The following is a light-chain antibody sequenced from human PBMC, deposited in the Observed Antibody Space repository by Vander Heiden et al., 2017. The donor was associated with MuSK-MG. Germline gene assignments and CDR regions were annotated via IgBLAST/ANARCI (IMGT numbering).Light chain of an antibody. J-gene: IGKJ1*01. Sequence: IVLTPSPAPLSLSPGERATRSCRASQSVSSRYLAWYQQNPGQAPRLLSYVAASMAPGIPARPTGPGAGTDFTRTSIRRVNEDIAVYYGQHYGSSPTFGQWTKVEIK. CDR2: VAA. CDR3: QHYGSSPT. V-gene: IGKV3-20*01. CDR1: QSVSSRY.